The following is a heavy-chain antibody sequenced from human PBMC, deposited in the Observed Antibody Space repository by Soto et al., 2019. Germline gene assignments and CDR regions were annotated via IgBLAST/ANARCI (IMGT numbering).Heavy chain of an antibody. CDR1: GYSFTSYW. Sequence: PGESLKISCKGSGYSFTSYWISWVRQMPGKGLEWMGRIDPSDSYTNYSPSFQGHVTISADKSISTAYLQWSSLKASDTAMYYCARPIKYCSGGSCYYYYYGRDVWGEGTTVT. V-gene: IGHV5-10-1*01. CDR3: ARPIKYCSGGSCYYYYYGRDV. CDR2: IDPSDSYT. J-gene: IGHJ6*02. D-gene: IGHD2-15*01.